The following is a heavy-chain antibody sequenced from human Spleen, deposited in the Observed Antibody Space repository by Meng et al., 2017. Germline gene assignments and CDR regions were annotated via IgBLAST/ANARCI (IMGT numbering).Heavy chain of an antibody. D-gene: IGHD3-22*01. CDR2: INPNSGGT. CDR1: GYTFTGYY. V-gene: IGHV1-2*06. CDR3: ARGRDMIVVVINYPRKNNGKDAFDI. J-gene: IGHJ3*02. Sequence: ASVKVSCKASGYTFTGYYMHWVRQAPGQGLEWMGRINPNSGGTNYAQKFQGRVTMTRDTSISTAYMELSRLRSDDTAVYYCARGRDMIVVVINYPRKNNGKDAFDIWGQGTMVTVSS.